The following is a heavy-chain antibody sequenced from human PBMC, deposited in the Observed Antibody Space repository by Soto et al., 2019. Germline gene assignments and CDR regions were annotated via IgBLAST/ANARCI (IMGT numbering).Heavy chain of an antibody. J-gene: IGHJ3*01. V-gene: IGHV3-53*01. D-gene: IGHD2-21*02. CDR3: RAWLLAESFDV. CDR2: TPRTGAT. Sequence: VQLVESGGGLMQPGGSLRPSCAAAGFSVNANFMNWVRKAPGKGLEWVSLTPRTGATLYADSVKGRLIVSRDDANNAVYLRLNSLTVDDTAVYYCRAWLLAESFDVWGPGTVVTVSA. CDR1: GFSVNANF.